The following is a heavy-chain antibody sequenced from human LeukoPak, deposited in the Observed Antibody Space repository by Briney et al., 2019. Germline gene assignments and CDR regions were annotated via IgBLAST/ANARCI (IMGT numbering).Heavy chain of an antibody. CDR1: GFTFSSCG. CDR3: ARAYVVAVAGELTFDI. Sequence: GGSLRLSCAASGFTFSSCGMRWVRQAPGKGLEWVAVIWYDGSNKYYADSVKGRFTISRDNSKNTLYLQMNSLRAEDTAVYYCARAYVVAVAGELTFDIWGQGTMVTVSS. D-gene: IGHD6-19*01. J-gene: IGHJ3*02. CDR2: IWYDGSNK. V-gene: IGHV3-33*01.